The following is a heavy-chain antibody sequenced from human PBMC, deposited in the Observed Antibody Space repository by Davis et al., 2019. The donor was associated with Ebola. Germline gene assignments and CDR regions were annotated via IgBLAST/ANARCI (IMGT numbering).Heavy chain of an antibody. Sequence: GESLKISCAASGFTFSYSGMHWVRQAPGKGLEWVAFIQSDGSNKYYADSVKGRFTISRDNSKNTVYLQLNILKPEDTAVYNCAKDDGPRRLADPWGQGTLVTVYS. J-gene: IGHJ5*02. CDR3: AKDDGPRRLADP. V-gene: IGHV3-30*02. D-gene: IGHD5-24*01. CDR2: IQSDGSNK. CDR1: GFTFSYSG.